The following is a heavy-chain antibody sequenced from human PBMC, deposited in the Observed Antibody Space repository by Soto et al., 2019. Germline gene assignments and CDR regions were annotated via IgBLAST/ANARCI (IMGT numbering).Heavy chain of an antibody. CDR2: IYSSGST. CDR3: ARKVGSTGWYLF. V-gene: IGHV4-59*08. D-gene: IGHD6-19*01. Sequence: QVQLQESGPGLVKPSETLSLTCTVSGGSISNYHWSWIRQPPGKGLEWIGYIYSSGSTNYNPSLKSRVTISVDTSNNQFSLKLSSVTAADTAVYYCARKVGSTGWYLFWGQGTLVTVSS. J-gene: IGHJ4*02. CDR1: GGSISNYH.